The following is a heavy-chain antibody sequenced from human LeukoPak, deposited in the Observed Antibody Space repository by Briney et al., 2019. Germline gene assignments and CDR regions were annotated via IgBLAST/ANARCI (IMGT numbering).Heavy chain of an antibody. J-gene: IGHJ3*02. D-gene: IGHD3-10*01. V-gene: IGHV3-21*01. CDR3: ARDQLLVPGVPDAFDI. CDR1: GFTFSSYS. Sequence: GGSLRLSCAASGFTFSSYSMNWVRQAPGKGLEWVSSISSSSSYIYYADSVKGRFTISRDNAKNSLYLQMNSLRAEDTAVYYCARDQLLVPGVPDAFDIWGQGTMVTVSS. CDR2: ISSSSSYI.